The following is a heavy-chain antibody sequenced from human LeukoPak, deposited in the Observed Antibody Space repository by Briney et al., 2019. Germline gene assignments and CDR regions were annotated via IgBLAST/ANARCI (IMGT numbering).Heavy chain of an antibody. D-gene: IGHD5-18*01. Sequence: GRSLRLSCAASGFTFSSYGIHWVRQAPGKGLEWVAVISYDGSNKYYADSVKGRFTISRDNSKNTLYLQMNSLRAEDTAVYYCARDRRGYSYGFDYWGQGTLVTVSS. CDR1: GFTFSSYG. CDR3: ARDRRGYSYGFDY. J-gene: IGHJ4*02. V-gene: IGHV3-30*03. CDR2: ISYDGSNK.